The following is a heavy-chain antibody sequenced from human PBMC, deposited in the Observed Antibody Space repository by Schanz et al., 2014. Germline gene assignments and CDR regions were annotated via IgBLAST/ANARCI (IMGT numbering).Heavy chain of an antibody. D-gene: IGHD3-22*01. CDR3: ARDRSNNFDY. J-gene: IGHJ4*02. Sequence: EVQLGESGGGLVQPGGSLRLSCAASGFTVSNNYMSWVRQPPGKGLEWVSVLYNNGAAYYADSVKGRFTISRDNSKNTLYLQMNSLRVEDTALYYCARDRSNNFDYWGQGTLVTVSS. V-gene: IGHV3-66*02. CDR1: GFTVSNNY. CDR2: LYNNGAA.